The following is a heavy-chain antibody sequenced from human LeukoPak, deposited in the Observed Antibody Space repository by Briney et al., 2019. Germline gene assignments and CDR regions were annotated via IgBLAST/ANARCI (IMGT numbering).Heavy chain of an antibody. V-gene: IGHV4-34*01. CDR3: ARDSGGSGYSPGDY. CDR2: INHSGST. CDR1: GGSFRGYY. Sequence: PSETLSLTCAVYGGSFRGYYWSWIRQPPGKGLEWIGEINHSGSTNYNPSLKSRVTISVDTSKNQFSLKLSSVTAADTAVYYCARDSGGSGYSPGDYWAQGTLVTVSS. J-gene: IGHJ4*02. D-gene: IGHD3-3*01.